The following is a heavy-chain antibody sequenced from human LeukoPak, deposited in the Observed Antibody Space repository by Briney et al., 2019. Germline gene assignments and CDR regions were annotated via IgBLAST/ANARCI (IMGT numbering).Heavy chain of an antibody. CDR1: GFTFCDYW. D-gene: IGHD2-21*02. CDR2: IDQDGGGK. CDR3: ARGDWAPFDY. Sequence: GGSLRLSCAASGFTFCDYWMNWVLQAPGKGLEWVANIDQDGGGKYYLDSVKGRFTISRDNAKSSLYLQIDSLRAEDTAVYYCARGDWAPFDYWGQGSLLTVSS. V-gene: IGHV3-7*01. J-gene: IGHJ4*02.